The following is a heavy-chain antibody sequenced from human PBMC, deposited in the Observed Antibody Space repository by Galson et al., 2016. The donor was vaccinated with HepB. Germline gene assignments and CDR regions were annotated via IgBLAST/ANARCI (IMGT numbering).Heavy chain of an antibody. Sequence: SETLSLTCSVSGASVSSPTSFWTWIRQPPGKGLEWIGYIFYSGSTYYDPSLKSRVSILVDTSKNQFSLRLSSVTAADTAVYYCARGLGRAVLRYYFDYWGQGTLVSVSS. J-gene: IGHJ4*02. CDR3: ARGLGRAVLRYYFDY. CDR2: IFYSGST. D-gene: IGHD1-14*01. CDR1: GASVSSPTSF. V-gene: IGHV4-61*01.